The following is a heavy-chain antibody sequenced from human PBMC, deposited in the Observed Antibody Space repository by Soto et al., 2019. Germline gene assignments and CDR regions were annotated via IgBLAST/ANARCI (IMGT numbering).Heavy chain of an antibody. CDR3: ARQSATSPTYHYYEMDV. V-gene: IGHV5-51*01. Sequence: LGESLKISCKGSGYTFASYWIAWVRQMPGKGLEWMGIIYPNDFDTKYSPSFQGQVTISADKSISTAYLQWDSLKASDTAMYYCARQSATSPTYHYYEMDVWGQGTLVTVSS. D-gene: IGHD1-1*01. CDR2: IYPNDFDT. CDR1: GYTFASYW. J-gene: IGHJ6*02.